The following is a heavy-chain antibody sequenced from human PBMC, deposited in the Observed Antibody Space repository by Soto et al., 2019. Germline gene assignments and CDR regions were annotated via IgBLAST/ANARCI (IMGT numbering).Heavy chain of an antibody. V-gene: IGHV4-31*03. Sequence: QVQLQESGPGLVKPSQTLSLTCTVSGGSISSGGYYWSWIRQHPGKGLEWIGYIYYSGSTYYNPSLKSRVTISVDTSKNQFSLKLSSVTAADTAVYYCARGLGVDTAMVDAFDIWGQGTMVTVSS. CDR2: IYYSGST. CDR3: ARGLGVDTAMVDAFDI. CDR1: GGSISSGGYY. J-gene: IGHJ3*02. D-gene: IGHD5-18*01.